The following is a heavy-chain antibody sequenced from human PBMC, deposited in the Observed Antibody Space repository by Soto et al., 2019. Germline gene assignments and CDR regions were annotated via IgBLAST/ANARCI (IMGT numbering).Heavy chain of an antibody. CDR1: GFTFTIYA. Sequence: GGSLRLSCAASGFTFTIYAMSWVRQAPGKGLEWVSTISGSGDSTYYADSVKGRFTISRDNSKNTLYLQMNSLRAEDTAVYYCANYGDYGPQYFQHWGQGTLVTVSS. V-gene: IGHV3-23*01. D-gene: IGHD4-17*01. CDR2: ISGSGDST. J-gene: IGHJ1*01. CDR3: ANYGDYGPQYFQH.